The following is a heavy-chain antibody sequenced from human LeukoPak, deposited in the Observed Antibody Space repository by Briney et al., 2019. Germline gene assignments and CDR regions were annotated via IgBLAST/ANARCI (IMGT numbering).Heavy chain of an antibody. D-gene: IGHD5-18*01. CDR3: ARAGYSYGYVDY. Sequence: SEALSLTCTVSGGSISSSSYYWGWIRQPPGKGLEWIGSIYYSGSTWSSLKSRVTISIDTSKNKFSLKLSSVTAADTAVYYCARAGYSYGYVDYWGQGTLVTVSS. CDR1: GGSISSSSYY. CDR2: IYYSGST. J-gene: IGHJ4*02. V-gene: IGHV4-39*07.